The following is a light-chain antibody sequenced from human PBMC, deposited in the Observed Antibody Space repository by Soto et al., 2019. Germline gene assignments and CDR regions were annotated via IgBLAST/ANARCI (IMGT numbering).Light chain of an antibody. V-gene: IGKV3-15*01. J-gene: IGKJ5*01. CDR2: GAS. Sequence: EIVLTQSPATLSLSPGDRATLSCRASQSVSSNLAWYQQKPGQAPRLLSYGASTRATGIPARFSGSGSGTEFTLTISSLQSEDFAVYYCQQYNNWPSITFGQGTRLEIK. CDR1: QSVSSN. CDR3: QQYNNWPSIT.